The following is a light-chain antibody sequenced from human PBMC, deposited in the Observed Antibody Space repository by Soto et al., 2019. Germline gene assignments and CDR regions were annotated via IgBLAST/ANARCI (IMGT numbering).Light chain of an antibody. CDR3: EQLSNYPRT. Sequence: DIQMTQSPYTLSASVGDRVTITCRASQSIDNWLAWYQQKPGKAPKFLIYEASSLESGVPSRFSGSGSGTEFTLTISSLQPDDFATYYCEQLSNYPRTFGQGTKV. V-gene: IGKV1-5*01. CDR1: QSIDNW. J-gene: IGKJ1*01. CDR2: EAS.